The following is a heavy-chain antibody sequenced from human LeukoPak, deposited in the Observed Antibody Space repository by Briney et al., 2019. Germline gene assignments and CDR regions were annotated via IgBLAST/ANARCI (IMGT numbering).Heavy chain of an antibody. CDR1: GYTFTSYG. CDR3: ARDSSELNIVVVPAHYYYYGMDV. J-gene: IGHJ6*02. CDR2: ISAYNGNT. D-gene: IGHD2-2*01. Sequence: ASVKVSCKASGYTFTSYGISWVRQAPGQGLEWMGWISAYNGNTNYAQKLQGRVTMTTDTSTSTAYMELRSLRSDDTAVYYCARDSSELNIVVVPAHYYYYGMDVWGQGTTVTVSS. V-gene: IGHV1-18*01.